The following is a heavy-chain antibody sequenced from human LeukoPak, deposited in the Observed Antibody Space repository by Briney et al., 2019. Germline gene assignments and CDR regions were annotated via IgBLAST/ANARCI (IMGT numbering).Heavy chain of an antibody. V-gene: IGHV4-30-2*01. D-gene: IGHD4-11*01. Sequence: PSETLSLTCTVSGGSISSGGYYWSWIRQPPGKGLKWIGYIYHSGSTYYNPSLKSRVTISADTSKNQFSLKLSSVTAADTAVHYCARRDYSTRHFDYWGQGTLVTVSS. CDR3: ARRDYSTRHFDY. CDR1: GGSISSGGYY. CDR2: IYHSGST. J-gene: IGHJ4*02.